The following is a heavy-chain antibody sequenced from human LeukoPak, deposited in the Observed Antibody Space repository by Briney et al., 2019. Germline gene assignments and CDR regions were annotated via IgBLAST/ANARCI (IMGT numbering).Heavy chain of an antibody. Sequence: PSETLSLTCAVYGESLNSYYWTWIRQSPRKGLEWIGDIFDGKTINHNPSLKSRVTISAATSSQQFSLNLKSVTAADTAVYFCASGAWATRLNSWAQGALVIVSS. CDR2: IFDGKTI. V-gene: IGHV4-34*12. J-gene: IGHJ4*02. D-gene: IGHD5-24*01. CDR1: GESLNSYY. CDR3: ASGAWATRLNS.